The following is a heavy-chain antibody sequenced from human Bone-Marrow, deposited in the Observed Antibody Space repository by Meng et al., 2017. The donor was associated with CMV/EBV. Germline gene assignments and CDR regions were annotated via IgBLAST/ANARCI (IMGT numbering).Heavy chain of an antibody. CDR2: ISSSSSYI. V-gene: IGHV3-21*01. D-gene: IGHD2-2*01. CDR1: GFTFSSYS. Sequence: GGSLRLSCAASGFTFSSYSMNWVRQAPGKRLEWVSSISSSSSYIYYADSVMGRFTISRDNAKNSLYLQMNSLRAEDTAVYYCARGDCSSTSCYGGEYYGMDVWGQGTTVTVSS. CDR3: ARGDCSSTSCYGGEYYGMDV. J-gene: IGHJ6*02.